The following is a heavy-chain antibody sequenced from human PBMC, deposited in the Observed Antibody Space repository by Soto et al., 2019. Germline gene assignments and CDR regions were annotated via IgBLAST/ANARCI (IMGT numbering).Heavy chain of an antibody. Sequence: GGSLRVSCAASGFTFSSYGMHWVRQAPGKGLEWVAVISYDGSNKYYADSVKGRFTISRDNSKNTLYLQMNSLRAEDTAVYYCAKEFRRRPHYYYAMDLWGQVTTVTVS. V-gene: IGHV3-30*18. CDR3: AKEFRRRPHYYYAMDL. CDR2: ISYDGSNK. CDR1: GFTFSSYG. J-gene: IGHJ6*02.